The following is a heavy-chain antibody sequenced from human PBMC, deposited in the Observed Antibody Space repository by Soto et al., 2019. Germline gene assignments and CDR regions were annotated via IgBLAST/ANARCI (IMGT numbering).Heavy chain of an antibody. V-gene: IGHV1-3*01. Sequence: GASVKVSCKASGYTFTSYAMHWVRQAPGQRLEWMGWINAGNGNTKYSRKFQGRVTITRDTSASTAYMELSSLRSEDTAVYYCARDRQPDLIVYYMDVWGKGTTVTVSS. CDR1: GYTFTSYA. J-gene: IGHJ6*03. D-gene: IGHD2-21*01. CDR2: INAGNGNT. CDR3: ARDRQPDLIVYYMDV.